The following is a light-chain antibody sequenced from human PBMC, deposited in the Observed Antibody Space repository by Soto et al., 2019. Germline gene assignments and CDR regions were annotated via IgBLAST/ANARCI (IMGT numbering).Light chain of an antibody. Sequence: QSALTQPPSAAGSPGQSVTISCTGTSTDVGGYNYVSWYQQYPGKAPKLMIYEVSKRPSGVPDRFSGSKSGNTASLTVSGLLAEDEADYYCASYAGGNQVFGTGTKVPVL. CDR1: STDVGGYNY. CDR3: ASYAGGNQV. J-gene: IGLJ1*01. CDR2: EVS. V-gene: IGLV2-8*01.